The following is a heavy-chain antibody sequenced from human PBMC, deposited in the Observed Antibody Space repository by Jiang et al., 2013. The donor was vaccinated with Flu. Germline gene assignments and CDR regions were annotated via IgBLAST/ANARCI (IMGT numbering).Heavy chain of an antibody. Sequence: PGESLKISCKASGYSFANYWIGWVRQMPGKGLEWMGIIYPGDSDARYSPSFQGRVTLSADKSANIAYVEWSSLKDSDTAMYYCAGQVEATQGFDYWGQGTLVTVSS. CDR2: IYPGDSDA. CDR3: AGQVEATQGFDY. D-gene: IGHD1-26*01. J-gene: IGHJ4*02. V-gene: IGHV5-51*01. CDR1: GYSFANYW.